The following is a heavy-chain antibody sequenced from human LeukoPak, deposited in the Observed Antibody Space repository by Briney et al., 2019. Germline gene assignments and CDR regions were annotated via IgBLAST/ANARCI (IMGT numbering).Heavy chain of an antibody. CDR1: GGSFSGYY. CDR2: INHSGST. Sequence: KSSETLSLTCAVYGGSFSGYYWSWIRQPPGKGLEWIGEINHSGSTNYNPSLKSRVTISLDTSKNQFSLKLSSVTAADTAVYYCARHSPPGNSKSPYFFDYWGQGTLVTVSS. D-gene: IGHD4-11*01. J-gene: IGHJ4*02. V-gene: IGHV4-34*01. CDR3: ARHSPPGNSKSPYFFDY.